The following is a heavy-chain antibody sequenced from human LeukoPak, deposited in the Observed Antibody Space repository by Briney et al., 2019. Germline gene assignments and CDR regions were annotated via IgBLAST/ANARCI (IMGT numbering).Heavy chain of an antibody. CDR1: GFTFSSYG. V-gene: IGHV3-30*18. CDR3: AKDGDTMSGTYYYDMDV. CDR2: ISYDGRNK. D-gene: IGHD1-26*01. J-gene: IGHJ6*03. Sequence: GGSLRLSCVASGFTFSSYGMHWVRQAPGKGLEWVAVISYDGRNKYYGDSVKGRFTISRDNSKNTLYLQMNSLRGEDTAVYYCAKDGDTMSGTYYYDMDVWGKGTTVTIS.